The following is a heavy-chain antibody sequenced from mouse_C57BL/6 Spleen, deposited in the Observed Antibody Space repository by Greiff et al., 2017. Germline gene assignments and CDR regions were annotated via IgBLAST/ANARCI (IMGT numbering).Heavy chain of an antibody. CDR2: INPNNGGT. Sequence: VQLQQSGPELVKPGASVKIPCKASGYTFTDYNMDWVKQSHGKSLEWIGDINPNNGGTIYNQKFKGKATLTVDKSSSTADMELRSLTSEDTSVYYCARFYGYDGVDWYFDVWGTGTTVTVSS. CDR1: GYTFTDYN. J-gene: IGHJ1*03. D-gene: IGHD2-2*01. V-gene: IGHV1-18*01. CDR3: ARFYGYDGVDWYFDV.